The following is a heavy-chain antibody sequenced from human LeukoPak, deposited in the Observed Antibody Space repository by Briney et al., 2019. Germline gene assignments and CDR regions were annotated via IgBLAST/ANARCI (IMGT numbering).Heavy chain of an antibody. CDR3: ARDEGGVSSWVSH. V-gene: IGHV5-10-1*01. J-gene: IGHJ4*02. CDR2: IDPGDSFI. CDR1: GYSFTSSW. D-gene: IGHD2-8*02. Sequence: HGESLKISCKGSGYSFTSSWISWVRQMPGKGLEWMGRIDPGDSFIKYNPSFQGHVTISVDKSISTAYPQWSSLRASDTAMYYCARDEGGVSSWVSHWGQGTLVTVSS.